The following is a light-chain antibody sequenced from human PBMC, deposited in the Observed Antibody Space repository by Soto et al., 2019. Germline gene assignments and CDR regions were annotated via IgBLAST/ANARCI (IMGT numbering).Light chain of an antibody. CDR2: EVS. V-gene: IGLV2-8*01. J-gene: IGLJ1*01. CDR1: SSDVGGYNY. CDR3: CSYAGSNNPYV. Sequence: QSALTQPPSASGSPGQSVTISCTGTSSDVGGYNYVSWYQQHPGKAPKLMIYEVSKRPSGVPDRFSGSKSGNTASLTVSGLQAEDEADHYCCSYAGSNNPYVFGTGTKLTVL.